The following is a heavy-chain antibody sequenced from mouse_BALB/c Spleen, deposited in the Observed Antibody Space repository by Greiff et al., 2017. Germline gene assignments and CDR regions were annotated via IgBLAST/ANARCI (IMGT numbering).Heavy chain of an antibody. J-gene: IGHJ1*01. CDR3: ARSNYYGSSNWYFDV. D-gene: IGHD1-1*01. V-gene: IGHV1S137*01. CDR2: ISTYYGDA. Sequence: QVQLKESGAELVRPGVSVKISCKGSGYTFTDYAMHWVKQSHAKSLEWIGVISTYYGDASYNQKFKGKATMTVDKSSSTAYMQLSSLTSEDSAVYYCARSNYYGSSNWYFDVWGAGTTVTVSS. CDR1: GYTFTDYA.